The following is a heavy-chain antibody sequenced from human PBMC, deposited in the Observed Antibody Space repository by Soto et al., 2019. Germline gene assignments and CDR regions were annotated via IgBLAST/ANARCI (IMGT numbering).Heavy chain of an antibody. CDR2: ISYDGSNK. V-gene: IGHV3-30-3*01. Sequence: HPGGSLRLSCAASGFTFSSYAMHWVRQAPGKGLEWVAVISYDGSNKYYADSVKGRFTISRDNSKNTLYLQMNSLRAEDTAVYYCARTRTPNQWLAAYFDYWGQGTLVTVSS. CDR1: GFTFSSYA. J-gene: IGHJ4*02. CDR3: ARTRTPNQWLAAYFDY. D-gene: IGHD6-19*01.